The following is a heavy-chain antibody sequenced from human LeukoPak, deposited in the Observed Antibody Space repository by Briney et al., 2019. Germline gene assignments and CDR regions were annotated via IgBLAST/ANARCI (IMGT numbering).Heavy chain of an antibody. V-gene: IGHV3-33*01. CDR2: IWYDGSNK. CDR1: GFTFSSYG. Sequence: PGGSLRLSCAASGFTFSSYGMHRVRQAPGKGLEWVAVIWYDGSNKYYADSVKGRFTISRDNSKNTLYLQMNSLRAEDTAVYYCARSGSYGLAYYYYGMDVWGQGTTVTVSS. D-gene: IGHD1-26*01. CDR3: ARSGSYGLAYYYYGMDV. J-gene: IGHJ6*02.